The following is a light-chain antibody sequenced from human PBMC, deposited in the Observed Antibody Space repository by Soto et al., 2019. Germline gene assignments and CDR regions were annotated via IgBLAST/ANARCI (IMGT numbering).Light chain of an antibody. CDR1: SSDVGGYNY. CDR2: EVS. J-gene: IGLJ2*01. CDR3: SSYTSSSTLGV. Sequence: QAASVSGSPGQSITISCTGTSSDVGGYNYVSWYQQHPGKAPKLMIYEVSNRPSGVSNRFSGSKSGNTASLTISGLQAEDEADYYCSSYTSSSTLGVFGGGTKVTVL. V-gene: IGLV2-14*01.